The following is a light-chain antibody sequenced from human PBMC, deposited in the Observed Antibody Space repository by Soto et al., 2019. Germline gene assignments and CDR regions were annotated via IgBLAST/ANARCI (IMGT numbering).Light chain of an antibody. CDR3: AAWDDSLNGHV. V-gene: IGLV1-44*01. CDR1: SSNIGRHT. Sequence: QAVVTQPPSASGTPGQRVTLSCSGGSSNIGRHTVNWYQQLPGTAPKLLIQSSDKRPSGVPDRFSGSTSGTSGSLAISGLQSEDEADYYCAAWDDSLNGHVFGTGTKLTVL. J-gene: IGLJ1*01. CDR2: SSD.